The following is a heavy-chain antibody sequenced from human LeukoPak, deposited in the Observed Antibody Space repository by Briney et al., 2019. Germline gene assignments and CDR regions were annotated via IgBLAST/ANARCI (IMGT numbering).Heavy chain of an antibody. CDR1: GGSISSYY. V-gene: IGHV4-59*01. J-gene: IGHJ4*02. Sequence: SENLSLTCTVAGGSISSYYWSWIRQPPGKRLEWIGYIYYTGSTDYNPSLKSRVTISVDTSRNQVSLKVNSVTAADTAVYYCARHRASYFDFWGQGTLVTVSS. CDR3: ARHRASYFDF. CDR2: IYYTGST.